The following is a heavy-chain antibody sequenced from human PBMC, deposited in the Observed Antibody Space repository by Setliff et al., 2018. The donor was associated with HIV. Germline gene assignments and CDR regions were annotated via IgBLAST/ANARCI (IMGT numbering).Heavy chain of an antibody. Sequence: SETLSLTCTVSGGSISHSHWSWIRQPPGKGLEWIGYVWDNGTTKYNPSLESRVTISLHTSKNHFSLTLSSLTAAATAVYYCAPYGGGGGGGGYWGQGTLVTVSS. D-gene: IGHD4-17*01. CDR2: VWDNGTT. CDR1: GGSISHSH. CDR3: APYGGGGGGGGY. J-gene: IGHJ4*02. V-gene: IGHV4-59*01.